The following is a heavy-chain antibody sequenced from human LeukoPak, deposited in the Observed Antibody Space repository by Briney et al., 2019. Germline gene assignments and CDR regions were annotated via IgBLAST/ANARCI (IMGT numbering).Heavy chain of an antibody. CDR1: GFTVSSNY. D-gene: IGHD1-26*01. CDR2: IYSGGST. CDR3: AWLELNSGSYAFDY. V-gene: IGHV3-53*01. Sequence: GGSLRLSCAASGFTVSSNYMSWVRQAPGKGLEWVSLIYSGGSTYYADSVKGRFTISRDNSKNTLYLQMNSLRAEDTAAYYCAWLELNSGSYAFDYWGQGTLVTVSS. J-gene: IGHJ4*02.